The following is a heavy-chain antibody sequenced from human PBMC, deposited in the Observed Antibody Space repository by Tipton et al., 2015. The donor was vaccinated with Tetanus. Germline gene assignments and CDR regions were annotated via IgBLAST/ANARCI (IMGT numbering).Heavy chain of an antibody. J-gene: IGHJ4*02. CDR1: GGSISSGDYS. D-gene: IGHD3-3*01. V-gene: IGHV4-61*03. Sequence: TLSLTCAVSGGSISSGDYSWSWIRQPPGKGLEWLAYISSSGSTNSDYSLKSRITISRDTSKNHFSLNLASVTTADTAVYFCARANFDFPKKGPFDSWGQGIPVIVSA. CDR2: ISSSGST. CDR3: ARANFDFPKKGPFDS.